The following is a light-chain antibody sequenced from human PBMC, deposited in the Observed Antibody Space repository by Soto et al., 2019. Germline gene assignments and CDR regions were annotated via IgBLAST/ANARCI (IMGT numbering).Light chain of an antibody. V-gene: IGLV1-40*01. CDR2: GNS. Sequence: QSVLTQPPSVSGASGQRVTISCTGSSSNIGAGYDVHWYQQLPGTAPKLLIYGNSNRPSGVPDRFSGSKSGTSASLAITGLQAEDEAYYYCQSYDNSLSGYVFGTGTKVTVL. J-gene: IGLJ1*01. CDR1: SSNIGAGYD. CDR3: QSYDNSLSGYV.